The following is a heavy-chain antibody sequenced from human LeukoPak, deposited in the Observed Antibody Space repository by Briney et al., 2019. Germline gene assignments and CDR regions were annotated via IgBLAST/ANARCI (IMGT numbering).Heavy chain of an antibody. J-gene: IGHJ5*02. CDR3: AREIGVCSSTSCYQSWFDP. D-gene: IGHD2-2*01. Sequence: ASVKVSCKASGYTFTSYVISGLRQAPGQGLDWMGWISAYNGNTNYAQKLQGRVTMTTDTSTSTAYMELRSLRSDDTAVYYCAREIGVCSSTSCYQSWFDPWGQGTLVTVSS. CDR1: GYTFTSYV. V-gene: IGHV1-18*01. CDR2: ISAYNGNT.